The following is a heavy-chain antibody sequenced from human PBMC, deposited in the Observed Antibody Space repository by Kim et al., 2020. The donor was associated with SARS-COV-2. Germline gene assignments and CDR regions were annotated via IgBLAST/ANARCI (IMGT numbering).Heavy chain of an antibody. D-gene: IGHD2-2*01. CDR2: IYYSGST. CDR1: GGSISSYY. J-gene: IGHJ3*02. V-gene: IGHV4-59*01. Sequence: SETLSLTCTVSGGSISSYYWSWIRQPPGKGLEWIGYIYYSGSTNYNPSLKSRVTISVETSKNQFSLKLSSVTAADTAVYYCATEGDCSSTSCYFSGPLHAFDIWGQGTMVPASS. CDR3: ATEGDCSSTSCYFSGPLHAFDI.